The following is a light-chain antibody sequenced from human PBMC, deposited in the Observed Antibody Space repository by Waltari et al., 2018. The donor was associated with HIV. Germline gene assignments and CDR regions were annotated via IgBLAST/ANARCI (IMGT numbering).Light chain of an antibody. V-gene: IGLV1-51*01. CDR1: SSNIETNY. Sequence: QSVLTQPPSVSAAPGQKVTISCSGSSSNIETNYVSWYQQLPGTAPKLLIYDNDKRPSGIPDRFSASKSGTSVTLDITGLQTGDEADYYCGTWDSFLSAGVFGGGTKLTVL. CDR2: DND. CDR3: GTWDSFLSAGV. J-gene: IGLJ3*02.